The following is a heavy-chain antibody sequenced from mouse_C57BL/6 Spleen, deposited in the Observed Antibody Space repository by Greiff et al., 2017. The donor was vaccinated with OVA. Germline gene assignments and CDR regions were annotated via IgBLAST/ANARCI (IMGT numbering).Heavy chain of an antibody. Sequence: EVQLVESGPGLVKPSQSLSLTCSVTGYSITSGYYWNWIRQFPGNKLEWMGYISYDGSNNYNPSLKNRISITRDTSKNQFFLKLNSVTTEDTATYYCSYYSNYEGYFDVWGTGTTVTVSS. CDR1: GYSITSGYY. V-gene: IGHV3-6*01. CDR3: SYYSNYEGYFDV. J-gene: IGHJ1*03. CDR2: ISYDGSN. D-gene: IGHD2-5*01.